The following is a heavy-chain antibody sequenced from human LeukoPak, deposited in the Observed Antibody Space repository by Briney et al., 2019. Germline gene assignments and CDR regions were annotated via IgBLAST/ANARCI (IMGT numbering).Heavy chain of an antibody. CDR2: ISNSGSAI. CDR3: ARDRRAHN. CDR1: GFTFSSYE. J-gene: IGHJ4*02. Sequence: GRSLRLSCAASGFTFSSYEINWGRQAPGKGLEWVSYISNSGSAIYYADSVKGRFTVSRDNAKNSLYLQMNSLRAEDTAVYYCARDRRAHNWGQGTLVTVSS. V-gene: IGHV3-48*03.